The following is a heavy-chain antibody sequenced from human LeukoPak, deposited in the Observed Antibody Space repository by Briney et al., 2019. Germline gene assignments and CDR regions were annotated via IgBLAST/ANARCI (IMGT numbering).Heavy chain of an antibody. D-gene: IGHD1-26*01. CDR3: VRDRVGPDY. V-gene: IGHV3-74*03. Sequence: GGSLRLSCAASGFTFSSAWMRWVRQAPGTGLVWVSRITDDATTTYADSVRGRFTISRDNAKNILYLQMNSLRAEDTAVYYCVRDRVGPDYWGQGTLVTVSS. CDR1: GFTFSSAW. CDR2: ITDDATT. J-gene: IGHJ4*02.